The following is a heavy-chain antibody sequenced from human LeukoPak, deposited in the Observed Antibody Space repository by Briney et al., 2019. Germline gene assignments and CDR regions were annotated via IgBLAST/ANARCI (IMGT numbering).Heavy chain of an antibody. Sequence: PGGSLRLSCAASGFTFSSYGMHWVRQAPGKGLEWVAFIRYGGSNKYYADSVKGRFTISRDNSKNTLYLQMNSPRAEGTAVYYCAKEAYYYDSSGYYHFVYWAQGPLVTVSS. V-gene: IGHV3-30*02. CDR2: IRYGGSNK. CDR1: GFTFSSYG. J-gene: IGHJ4*02. CDR3: AKEAYYYDSSGYYHFVY. D-gene: IGHD3-22*01.